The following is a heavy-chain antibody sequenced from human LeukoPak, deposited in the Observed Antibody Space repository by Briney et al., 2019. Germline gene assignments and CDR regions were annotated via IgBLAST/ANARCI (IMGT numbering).Heavy chain of an antibody. Sequence: GGSLRLSCAASGFTFSNYAMSWVRQAPGKGLEWVSAISASGGTTYYADSVQGRFIISRDNSKNTLYLEMTSLRVEDTAVYYCASRGYNYGYMFEPGATFDYWGQGILVTVSS. D-gene: IGHD5-18*01. CDR1: GFTFSNYA. V-gene: IGHV3-23*01. CDR2: ISASGGTT. J-gene: IGHJ4*02. CDR3: ASRGYNYGYMFEPGATFDY.